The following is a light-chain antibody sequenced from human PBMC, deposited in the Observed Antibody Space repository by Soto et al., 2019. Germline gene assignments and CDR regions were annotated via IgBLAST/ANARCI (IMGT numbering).Light chain of an antibody. V-gene: IGKV2-30*01. J-gene: IGKJ1*01. Sequence: AVMTQSPLPLPVTLGQPASISCKSSQSLVYSGGSTYLNWFQRRPGQSPRRLSYEVSNRDSGVPDRFSGSGSGTDFTLKISRVEADDVGVYFCMQNTHWPGTFGLGTKVEIK. CDR2: EVS. CDR3: MQNTHWPGT. CDR1: QSLVYSGGSTY.